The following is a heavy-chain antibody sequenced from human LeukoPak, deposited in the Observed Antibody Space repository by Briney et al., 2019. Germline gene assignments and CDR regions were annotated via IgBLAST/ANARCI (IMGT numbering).Heavy chain of an antibody. J-gene: IGHJ4*02. V-gene: IGHV3-23*01. CDR3: ARVEPTYYYDSSGYYFDY. Sequence: GGSLRLSCAASGFTFSSYAMSWVRQAPGKGLEWVSAISGSGGSTYYADSVKGRFTISRDNSKNTLYLQMNSLRAEDTAVYYCARVEPTYYYDSSGYYFDYWGQGTLVTVSS. CDR2: ISGSGGST. CDR1: GFTFSSYA. D-gene: IGHD3-22*01.